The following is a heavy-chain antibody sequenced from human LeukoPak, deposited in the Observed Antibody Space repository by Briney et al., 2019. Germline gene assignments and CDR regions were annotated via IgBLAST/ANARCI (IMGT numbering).Heavy chain of an antibody. J-gene: IGHJ4*02. CDR3: AKNCPVAESSWYLNGCDY. Sequence: PGGSLRLSCAASGFTFSSYGMHWVRQAPGKGLEWVAVISYDGSNKYYADSVKGRFTISRDNSKNTLYLQMNSLRAEDTAVYYCAKNCPVAESSWYLNGCDYWGREPWSPSPQ. CDR2: ISYDGSNK. CDR1: GFTFSSYG. D-gene: IGHD6-13*01. V-gene: IGHV3-30*18.